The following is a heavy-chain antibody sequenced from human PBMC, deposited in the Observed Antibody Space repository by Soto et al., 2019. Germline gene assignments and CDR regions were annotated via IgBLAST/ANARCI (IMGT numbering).Heavy chain of an antibody. Sequence: SETLSLTCTFSGCSISSGGYYWNWIRQHPGKGLEWIGYIYYSGSTYYNPSLKSRVTISVDTSKNQFSLKLSSVTAADTAVYYCARRVAVPTWDINWFDPWGQGTLVTVSS. V-gene: IGHV4-31*03. J-gene: IGHJ5*02. CDR3: ARRVAVPTWDINWFDP. CDR2: IYYSGST. CDR1: GCSISSGGYY. D-gene: IGHD1-26*01.